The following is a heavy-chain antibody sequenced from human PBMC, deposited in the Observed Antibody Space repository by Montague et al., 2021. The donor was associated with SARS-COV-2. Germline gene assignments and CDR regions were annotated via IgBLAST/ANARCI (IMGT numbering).Heavy chain of an antibody. V-gene: IGHV2-70*01. CDR1: GFSVSTSGLC. CDR3: ARIPEYSSGGGPDWYFDL. CDR2: IDWDDDT. Sequence: PALVKPTQTLTLTCTFSGFSVSTSGLCVSWIRQPPGKALEWLALIDWDDDTYYSTSLKTRLAISKDTSKNQVVLTMTDMDPVVTGTYYCARIPEYSSGGGPDWYFDLWGRGTLVTVSS. J-gene: IGHJ2*01. D-gene: IGHD6-19*01.